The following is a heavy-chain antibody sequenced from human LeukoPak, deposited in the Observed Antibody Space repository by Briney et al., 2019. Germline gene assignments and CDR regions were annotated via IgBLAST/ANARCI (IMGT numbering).Heavy chain of an antibody. J-gene: IGHJ3*02. V-gene: IGHV4-39*07. CDR1: GGSVSSSSYY. CDR2: LYYSGTT. D-gene: IGHD2-15*01. Sequence: SETLSLTCTVSGGSVSSSSYYWGWIRQPPGKGLEWIGNLYYSGTTYYNPSLKSRVTISVDTSKNQFSLKLSSVTAADTAVYYCASWIGYCSGGSCPTSPDAFDIWGQGTMVTVSS. CDR3: ASWIGYCSGGSCPTSPDAFDI.